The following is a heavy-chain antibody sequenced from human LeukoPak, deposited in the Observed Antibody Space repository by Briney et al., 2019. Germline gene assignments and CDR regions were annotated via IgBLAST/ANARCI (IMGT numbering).Heavy chain of an antibody. CDR1: GGSFSGYY. D-gene: IGHD2-2*01. V-gene: IGHV4-34*01. Sequence: KTSETLSLTCAVYGGSFSGYYWSWIRQPPGKGLEWIGEINHSGSTNYNPSLKSRVTISVDTSKNQFSLKLSSVTAADTAVYYRAGRGYCSSTSCYGFDYWGQGTLVTVSS. CDR2: INHSGST. CDR3: AGRGYCSSTSCYGFDY. J-gene: IGHJ4*02.